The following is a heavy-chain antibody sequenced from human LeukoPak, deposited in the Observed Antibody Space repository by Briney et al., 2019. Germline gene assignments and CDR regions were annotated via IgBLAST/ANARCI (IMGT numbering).Heavy chain of an antibody. V-gene: IGHV3-11*01. CDR3: AREVSSYYDILTGYYGEGDAFDI. D-gene: IGHD3-9*01. Sequence: GGSLRLSCAASGFTFSDYYMSWIRQAPGKGLEWVSYISSSGSTIYYADSVKGRFTISRDNAKNSLYLQMNSLRAEDTAVYYCAREVSSYYDILTGYYGEGDAFDIWGQGTMVTVSS. CDR1: GFTFSDYY. J-gene: IGHJ3*02. CDR2: ISSSGSTI.